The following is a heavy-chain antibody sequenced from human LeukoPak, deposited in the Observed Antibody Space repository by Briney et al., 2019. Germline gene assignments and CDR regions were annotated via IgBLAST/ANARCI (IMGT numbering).Heavy chain of an antibody. D-gene: IGHD3-10*01. CDR2: IYYSGST. CDR1: GGSISSYY. Sequence: SETLSLACTVSGGSISSYYWSWIRQPPGKGLEWIGYIYYSGSTNYNPSLKSRVTISVDTSKNRFSLKLSSATAADTAVYYCAREGYYGSGSYPLYYFDYWGQGTLVTVSS. V-gene: IGHV4-59*01. CDR3: AREGYYGSGSYPLYYFDY. J-gene: IGHJ4*02.